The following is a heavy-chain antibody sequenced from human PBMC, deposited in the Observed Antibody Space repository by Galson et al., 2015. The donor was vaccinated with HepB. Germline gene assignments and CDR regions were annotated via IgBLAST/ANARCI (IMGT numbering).Heavy chain of an antibody. CDR3: ASPVSPCSGGSCYGDFDY. CDR1: GGTFSSYT. D-gene: IGHD2-15*01. J-gene: IGHJ4*02. CDR2: IIPILGIA. V-gene: IGHV1-69*02. Sequence: SVKVSCKASGGTFSSYTISWVRQAPGQGLEWMGRIIPILGIANYAQKFQGRVTITADKSTSTAYMELSSLRSEDTAVYYCASPVSPCSGGSCYGDFDYWGQGTLVTVSS.